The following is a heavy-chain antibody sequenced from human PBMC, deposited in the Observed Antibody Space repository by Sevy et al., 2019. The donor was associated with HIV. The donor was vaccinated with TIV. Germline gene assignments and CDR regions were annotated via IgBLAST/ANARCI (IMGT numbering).Heavy chain of an antibody. CDR1: GFTFSSYS. J-gene: IGHJ4*02. CDR2: ISSSSSYI. D-gene: IGHD3-22*01. Sequence: GGSLRLSCAASGFTFSSYSMNWVRQAPGKGLEWVSSISSSSSYIYYADSVKGRFTISRDNAKNSLYLQMNSLRAEDMAIYYCARKYDSSGYFDYWGQGTLVTVSS. V-gene: IGHV3-21*04. CDR3: ARKYDSSGYFDY.